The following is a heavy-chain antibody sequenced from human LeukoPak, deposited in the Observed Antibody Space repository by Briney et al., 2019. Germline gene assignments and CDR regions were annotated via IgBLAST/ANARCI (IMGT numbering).Heavy chain of an antibody. D-gene: IGHD6-13*01. CDR2: ITPFNGNT. J-gene: IGHJ5*02. CDR1: GYTFTYRY. Sequence: GASVKVSCKASGYTFTYRYLHWVRQAPGRALEWMGWITPFNGNTNYAQKFQDRVTITRDRSMSTAYMELSSLRSEDTAMYYCAISVAVAAAAQNWFDPWGQGTLVTVSS. CDR3: AISVAVAAAAQNWFDP. V-gene: IGHV1-45*02.